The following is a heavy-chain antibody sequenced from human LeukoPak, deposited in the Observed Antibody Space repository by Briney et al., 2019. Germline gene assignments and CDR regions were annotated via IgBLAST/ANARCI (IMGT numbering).Heavy chain of an antibody. Sequence: ASVKVSCKVSGYTLTELSMHWVRQAPGKGLEWMGGFDPEDGETIYAQKFQGRVTMTEDTSTDTAYMELSSLRAEDTAVYYCARDSTYYYDSGSSGPHYFDNWGQGTLVTVSS. J-gene: IGHJ4*02. D-gene: IGHD3-10*01. CDR2: FDPEDGET. CDR3: ARDSTYYYDSGSSGPHYFDN. CDR1: GYTLTELS. V-gene: IGHV1-24*01.